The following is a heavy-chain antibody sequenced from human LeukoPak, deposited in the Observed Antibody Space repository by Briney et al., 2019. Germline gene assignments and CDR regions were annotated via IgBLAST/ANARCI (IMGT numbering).Heavy chain of an antibody. Sequence: GGSRRLSCAASGFTFSNYAMTWVRQAPGKGLEWVSALSASGGDTYYADSVKGRFTISRDNSKNTLYLQMNSLRAEDTAVYYCARDGPGDSSSFYYYYYYMDVWGKGTTVTVSS. CDR3: ARDGPGDSSSFYYYYYYMDV. CDR2: LSASGGDT. CDR1: GFTFSNYA. V-gene: IGHV3-23*01. J-gene: IGHJ6*03. D-gene: IGHD6-6*01.